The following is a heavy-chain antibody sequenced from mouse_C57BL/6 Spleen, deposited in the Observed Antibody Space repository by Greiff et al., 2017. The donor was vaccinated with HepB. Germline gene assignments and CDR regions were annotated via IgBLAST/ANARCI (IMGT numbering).Heavy chain of an antibody. J-gene: IGHJ4*01. D-gene: IGHD2-3*01. V-gene: IGHV1-9*01. Sequence: QVQLQQSGAELMKPGASVKLSCKATGYTFTGYWIEWVKQRPGHGLEWIGEILPGSGSTNYNEKFKGKATFTADTSSNTAYMQLSSLTTEDSAIYYCARSSIYDGYYEGVSYYAMDYWGQGTSVTVSS. CDR3: ARSSIYDGYYEGVSYYAMDY. CDR1: GYTFTGYW. CDR2: ILPGSGST.